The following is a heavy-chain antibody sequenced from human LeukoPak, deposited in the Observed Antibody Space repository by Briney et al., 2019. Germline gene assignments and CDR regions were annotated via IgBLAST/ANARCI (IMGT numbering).Heavy chain of an antibody. CDR1: GFTFSSYS. V-gene: IGHV3-48*04. CDR2: ISSSSSII. J-gene: IGHJ6*03. Sequence: PGGSLRLSCAASGFTFSSYSMNWVRQAPGKGLEWVSYISSSSSIIYYADSVKGRFTISRDNSKNSLYLQMNSLRAEDTALYYCAKAGGPEMATIIWGITTGWNYMDVWGKGTTVTVSS. CDR3: AKAGGPEMATIIWGITTGWNYMDV. D-gene: IGHD5-24*01.